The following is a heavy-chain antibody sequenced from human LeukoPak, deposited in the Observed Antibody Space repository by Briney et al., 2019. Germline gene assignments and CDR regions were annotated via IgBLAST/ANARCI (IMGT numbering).Heavy chain of an antibody. Sequence: GASVKVSCKASGYTFTSYDINWVRQATGQGLEWTGWMNPNSGNTGYAQKFQGRVTMTRNTSISTAYMELSSLRSEDTAVYYCASFLKDYYYYGMDVWGQGTTVTVSS. CDR2: MNPNSGNT. J-gene: IGHJ6*02. V-gene: IGHV1-8*01. CDR3: ASFLKDYYYYGMDV. CDR1: GYTFTSYD. D-gene: IGHD2/OR15-2a*01.